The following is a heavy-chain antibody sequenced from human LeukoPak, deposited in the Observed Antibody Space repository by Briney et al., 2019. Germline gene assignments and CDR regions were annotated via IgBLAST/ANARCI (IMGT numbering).Heavy chain of an antibody. D-gene: IGHD2-15*01. CDR2: IYYTGNT. CDR1: GGSISSCY. J-gene: IGHJ4*02. V-gene: IGHV4-59*01. Sequence: SETLSLTCTVSGGSISSCYWSWIRQPPGKGLEWIGYIYYTGNTNYNPSLQSRVSVSVDKSKNQFSLKLRFVTAADTAVYYCARGGGGWRHYFDSWGQGTQVAVSS. CDR3: ARGGGGWRHYFDS.